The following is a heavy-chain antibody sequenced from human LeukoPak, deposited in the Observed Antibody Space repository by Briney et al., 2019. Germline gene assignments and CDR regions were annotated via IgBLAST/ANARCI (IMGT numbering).Heavy chain of an antibody. Sequence: GGSLRLSCAASGFTFSSCWMSWVRRAPGKGGVGVANIKQDGSEKYYVDSVKGRFTISRDNAKNSLYLQMNSLRAEDTAVYYSSLEGSSWYRYFQHWGQGTLVTVSS. D-gene: IGHD6-13*01. CDR2: IKQDGSEK. CDR1: GFTFSSCW. V-gene: IGHV3-7*03. J-gene: IGHJ1*01. CDR3: SLEGSSWYRYFQH.